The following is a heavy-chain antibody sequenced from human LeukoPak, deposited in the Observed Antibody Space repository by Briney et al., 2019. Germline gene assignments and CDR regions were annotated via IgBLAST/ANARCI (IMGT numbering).Heavy chain of an antibody. CDR3: ARGPYCDP. V-gene: IGHV3-30-3*01. D-gene: IGHD2-8*02. CDR1: GLTFSNYA. CDR2: ISYDGSNR. J-gene: IGHJ5*02. Sequence: QPGRSLRLSCAASGLTFSNYAMYSVRHAPGKGLEWAAVISYDGSNRYYAHSVKGIFTISRDNSKNTLCMQMNSLRVEDTSVYYCARGPYCDPWGQGTPVTVSS.